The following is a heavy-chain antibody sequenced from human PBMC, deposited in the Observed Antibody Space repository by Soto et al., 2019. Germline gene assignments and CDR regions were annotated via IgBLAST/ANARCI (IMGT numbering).Heavy chain of an antibody. CDR1: GGSMSEYF. D-gene: IGHD3-10*01. Sequence: PSETLSLTCIVSGGSMSEYFWSWIRQSPGKGLEWIGYIYYLGSTDYNPSLKSRVTISVDTSKRQFSLRLTSVTAADTAVYYCERDGYDGSGSPYPAYWGPGTQVTVYS. J-gene: IGHJ4*02. CDR3: ERDGYDGSGSPYPAY. V-gene: IGHV4-59*01. CDR2: IYYLGST.